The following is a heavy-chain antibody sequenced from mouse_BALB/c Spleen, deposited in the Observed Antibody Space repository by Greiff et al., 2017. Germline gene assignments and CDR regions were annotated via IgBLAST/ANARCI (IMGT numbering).Heavy chain of an antibody. CDR1: GYTFTSYV. CDR2: INPYNDGT. Sequence: VQLQQSGPELVKPGASVKMSCKASGYTFTSYVMHWVKQKPGQGLEWIGYINPYNDGTKSNEKFNGKATMTSDKSSSTTYMVLSSQTSEDSAVYYCAREDPLAYWGQGTLVTVSA. V-gene: IGHV1-14*01. CDR3: AREDPLAY. J-gene: IGHJ3*01.